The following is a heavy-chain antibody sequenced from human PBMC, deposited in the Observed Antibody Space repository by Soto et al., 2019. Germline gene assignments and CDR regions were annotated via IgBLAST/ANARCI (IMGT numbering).Heavy chain of an antibody. CDR2: ISYDGSDK. J-gene: IGHJ4*02. D-gene: IGHD3-22*01. CDR1: EFTFSSYA. CDR3: ARDYYYFYDISGYYRSPVS. V-gene: IGHV3-30-3*01. Sequence: AGWSLRLSCAASEFTFSSYAMHWFCQAPGKGLEWVALISYDGSDKDYADSVKGRFTISRDTSRNTLFLQMNIMRAEDTAVYSCARDYYYFYDISGYYRSPVSWCQGTLVSVFS.